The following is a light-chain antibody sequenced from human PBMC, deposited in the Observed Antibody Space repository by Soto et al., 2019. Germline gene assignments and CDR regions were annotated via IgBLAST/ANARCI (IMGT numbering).Light chain of an antibody. CDR1: SSDVGSYNL. J-gene: IGLJ2*01. V-gene: IGLV2-23*01. Sequence: QSALTQPASVSGSPGQSITISCTGTSSDVGSYNLVSWYQQHPDKAPKIMIYEDNKRPSGVSNRFSGSKSGNTASLTISGLQAEDEADYYCCSYASRSTLVFGGGTKLTVL. CDR3: CSYASRSTLV. CDR2: EDN.